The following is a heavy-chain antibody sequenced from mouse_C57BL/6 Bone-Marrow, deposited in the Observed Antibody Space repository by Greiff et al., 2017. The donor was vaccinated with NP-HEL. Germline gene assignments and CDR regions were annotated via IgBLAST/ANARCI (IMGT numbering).Heavy chain of an antibody. V-gene: IGHV1-69*01. Sequence: QVQLQQSGAELVMPGASVKLSCKASGYTFTSYWMHWVKQRPGQGLEWIGEIDPSDSYTNYNQKFKGKSTLTVDKSSSTAYMQLSSLTSEDSAVYYCARSSGYDALFDYWGQGTTLTVSS. D-gene: IGHD2-2*01. J-gene: IGHJ2*01. CDR2: IDPSDSYT. CDR3: ARSSGYDALFDY. CDR1: GYTFTSYW.